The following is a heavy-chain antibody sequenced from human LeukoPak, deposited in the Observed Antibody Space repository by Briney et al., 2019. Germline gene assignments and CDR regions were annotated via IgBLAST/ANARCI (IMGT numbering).Heavy chain of an antibody. J-gene: IGHJ6*02. CDR2: ISYDGSNK. Sequence: GGSLRLSCAASGFTFSSYGMHWVRQAPGKGLEWVAVISYDGSNKYYADSVKGRFTISRDNSKNTLYLQMNSLRAEDTAVYYRAKSEGGNSYYYYYYGMDVWGQGTTVTVSS. CDR1: GFTFSSYG. CDR3: AKSEGGNSYYYYYYGMDV. D-gene: IGHD4-23*01. V-gene: IGHV3-30*18.